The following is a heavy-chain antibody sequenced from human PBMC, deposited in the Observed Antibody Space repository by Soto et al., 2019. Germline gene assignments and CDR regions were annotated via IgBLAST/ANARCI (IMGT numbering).Heavy chain of an antibody. CDR2: VYQSGSA. Sequence: QLQLQESGSGLVKPSQTLSLTCTVSGGSIRRDAYAWSWIRQPPGKGLEWIGYVYQSGSAYYNPXXXXXXXXXXXXXXXXXXXXXXXXXXXXXXXXXXXXXXXXXETYXYDHWGQGTLITVSP. V-gene: IGHV4-30-2*01. CDR1: GGSIRRDAYA. CDR3: XXXXXXXETYXYDH. J-gene: IGHJ5*02.